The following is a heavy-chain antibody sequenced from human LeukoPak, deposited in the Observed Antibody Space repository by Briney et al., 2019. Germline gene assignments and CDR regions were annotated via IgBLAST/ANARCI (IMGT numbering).Heavy chain of an antibody. CDR1: GGSFSGYY. J-gene: IGHJ4*02. CDR3: VFSGGSWYWAIDY. V-gene: IGHV4-34*01. Sequence: SETLSLTCAVYGGSFSGYYWSWLRQPPGKGLEWIGEINHSGSTNYNPSLKSRVTISVDTSKNQFSLKLSSVTAADTAVYYCVFSGGSWYWAIDYWGQGTLVTVSS. CDR2: INHSGST. D-gene: IGHD6-13*01.